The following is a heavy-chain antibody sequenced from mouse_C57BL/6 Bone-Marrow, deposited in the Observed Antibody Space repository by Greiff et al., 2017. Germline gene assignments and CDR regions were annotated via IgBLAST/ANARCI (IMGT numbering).Heavy chain of an antibody. J-gene: IGHJ2*01. CDR3: TRSLIYYGTNY. CDR1: GFNIKDYY. V-gene: IGHV14-2*01. CDR2: IDPEDGVT. Sequence: EVHLVESGAELVKPGASVKLSCTASGFNIKDYYIHWVKQRTEQGLEWIGRIDPEDGVTTYAPKFQDKATITADTSSNPAYLQLSSLTSEDTAVYYCTRSLIYYGTNYWGQGTTLTVSS. D-gene: IGHD1-1*01.